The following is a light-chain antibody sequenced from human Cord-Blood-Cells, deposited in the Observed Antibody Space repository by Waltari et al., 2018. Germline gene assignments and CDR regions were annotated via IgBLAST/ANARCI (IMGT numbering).Light chain of an antibody. CDR1: QSISSY. J-gene: IGKJ1*01. Sequence: DIQMTQSPSSLPAYVGASVTITCRASQSISSYLNWYQQKPGKAPKLLIYAASSLQSGVPSRFSGSGSGTDFTLTISSLQPEDFATYYCQQSYSTPRTFGQGTKVEIK. CDR3: QQSYSTPRT. V-gene: IGKV1-39*01. CDR2: AAS.